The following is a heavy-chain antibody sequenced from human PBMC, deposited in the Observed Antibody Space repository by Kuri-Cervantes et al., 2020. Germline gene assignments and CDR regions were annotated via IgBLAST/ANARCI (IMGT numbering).Heavy chain of an antibody. CDR2: IHYSGRT. CDR1: GGSFSGYY. J-gene: IGHJ4*02. V-gene: IGHV4-34*10. CDR3: ASGGWKFDY. D-gene: IGHD1-1*01. Sequence: GSLRLSCAVYGGSFSGYYWSWIRQPPGKGLEWIGHIHYSGRTNYNPSLKSRVTMSVDTSKKKFSLNLKSVTAADTAVYYCASGGWKFDYWGQGTLVTVSS.